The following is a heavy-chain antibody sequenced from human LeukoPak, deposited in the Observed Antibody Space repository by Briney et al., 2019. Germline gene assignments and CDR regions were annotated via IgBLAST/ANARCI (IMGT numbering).Heavy chain of an antibody. CDR1: GFSFSSYN. J-gene: IGHJ6*03. CDR3: AKGKAEVPIYYYYYMDV. D-gene: IGHD2-2*01. V-gene: IGHV3-21*01. Sequence: GGSLRLSCEASGFSFSSYNMDWVRQTPGKGLEWISSITTSSTYTFYADSVKGRFTISRDNARNSLYLQMNSLTAEDTAVYYCAKGKAEVPIYYYYYMDVWGKGTTVTISS. CDR2: ITTSSTYT.